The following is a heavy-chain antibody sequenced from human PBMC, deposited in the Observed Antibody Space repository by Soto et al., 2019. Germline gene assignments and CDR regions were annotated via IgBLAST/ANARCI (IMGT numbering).Heavy chain of an antibody. CDR1: GGTFSSYT. J-gene: IGHJ5*02. CDR2: IIPILGIA. D-gene: IGHD4-17*01. CDR3: ARLPWADYGGIFDP. V-gene: IGHV1-69*02. Sequence: SVKVSCKASGGTFSSYTISWVRQAPGQGLEWMGRIIPILGIANYAQKFQGRVTITADKSTSTAYMELSSLRSEDTAVYYCARLPWADYGGIFDPWGQGTLVTVSS.